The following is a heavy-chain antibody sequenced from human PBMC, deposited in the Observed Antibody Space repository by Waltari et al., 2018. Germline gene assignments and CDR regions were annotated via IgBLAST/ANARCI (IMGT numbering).Heavy chain of an antibody. CDR2: INTDGSTT. Sequence: EVQLVESGGCLAQPGGSLTPTYAAFGSHQGSPQMHWSRQAPGKGLVWVSDINTDGSTTNDADSGKGRFTISRDNAKNTLYLQMDSLRAEETAVYYCVIGAQHVSNWYASEYFQHWGQGTLVTVSS. CDR1: GSHQGSPQ. V-gene: IGHV3-74*01. D-gene: IGHD6-13*01. CDR3: VIGAQHVSNWYASEYFQH. J-gene: IGHJ1*01.